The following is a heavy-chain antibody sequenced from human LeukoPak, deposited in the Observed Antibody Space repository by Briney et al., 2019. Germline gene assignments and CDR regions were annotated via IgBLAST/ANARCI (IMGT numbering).Heavy chain of an antibody. CDR1: GYTFTSYA. V-gene: IGHV7-4-1*02. CDR3: ARRSGYSYDFDYYYYYYMDV. Sequence: WASVKVSCKASGYTFTSYAMNWVRQAPGQGLEWMGWINTNTGNPTYAQGFTGRFVFSLDTSVSTAYLQISSLKAEDTAVYYCARRSGYSYDFDYYYYYYMDVWGKGTTVTVSS. CDR2: INTNTGNP. D-gene: IGHD5-18*01. J-gene: IGHJ6*03.